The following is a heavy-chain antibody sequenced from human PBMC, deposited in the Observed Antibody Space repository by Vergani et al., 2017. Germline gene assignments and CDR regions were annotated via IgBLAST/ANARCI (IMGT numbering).Heavy chain of an antibody. J-gene: IGHJ5*02. Sequence: QVQLQQWGAGLLKPSETLSLTCAVYGGSFSGYYWSWIRQPAGKGLEWIGRIYTSGSTNYNPSLKSRVTMSVDTSKNQFSLKLSSVTAADTAVYYCARLVEVAAAGILWFDPWGQGTLVTVSS. D-gene: IGHD6-13*01. V-gene: IGHV4-59*10. CDR2: IYTSGST. CDR3: ARLVEVAAAGILWFDP. CDR1: GGSFSGYY.